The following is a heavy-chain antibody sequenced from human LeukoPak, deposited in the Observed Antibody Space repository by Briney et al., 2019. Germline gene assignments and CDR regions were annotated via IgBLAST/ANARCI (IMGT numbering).Heavy chain of an antibody. V-gene: IGHV1-69*13. CDR1: GGTFSTYA. D-gene: IGHD1-26*01. CDR3: TKERQVVGAIQKDAFDI. CDR2: IIPVFGTP. J-gene: IGHJ3*02. Sequence: ASVKVSCKASGGTFSTYAISWVRQAPGQGLEWMGGIIPVFGTPKYAQKFQGRVTITADESTSTAYMEMRSLRSEDTAVYYCTKERQVVGAIQKDAFDIWGQGTMVTVSS.